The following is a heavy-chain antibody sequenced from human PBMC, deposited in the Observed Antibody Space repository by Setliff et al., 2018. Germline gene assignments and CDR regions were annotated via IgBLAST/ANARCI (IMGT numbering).Heavy chain of an antibody. V-gene: IGHV4-61*05. CDR3: ARQPPLNWAIPFDL. CDR1: DDSFYSSSYY. CDR2: IYSSGIT. J-gene: IGHJ3*01. D-gene: IGHD7-27*01. Sequence: SETLSLTCSVSDDSFYSSSYYWAWIRQPPGKGLEWIGYIYSSGITNYNPSLKSRLTMSVDTSKNQFSLHLSSMTAADTAVYYCARQPPLNWAIPFDLWGQGKRVTVSS.